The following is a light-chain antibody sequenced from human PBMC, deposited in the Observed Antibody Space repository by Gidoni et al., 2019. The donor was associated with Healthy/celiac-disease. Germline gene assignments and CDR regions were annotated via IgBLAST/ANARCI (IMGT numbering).Light chain of an antibody. Sequence: DIQMTQSPSTLSASVGDRVTIPCRASQSISSWLAWYQQKPGKAPKLLIYDASSLESGVPSRFSGSGSGTEFTRTISSLQPDDFATYYCQQYNSYSATFGQGTKVEIK. J-gene: IGKJ1*01. CDR2: DAS. V-gene: IGKV1-5*01. CDR1: QSISSW. CDR3: QQYNSYSAT.